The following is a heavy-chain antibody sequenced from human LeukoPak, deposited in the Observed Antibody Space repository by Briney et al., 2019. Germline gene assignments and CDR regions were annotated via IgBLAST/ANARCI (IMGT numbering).Heavy chain of an antibody. J-gene: IGHJ4*02. D-gene: IGHD6-13*01. CDR2: INHSGST. CDR3: ASTGYSSSWDTFDY. Sequence: SETLSLTCAVYGGSFSGYYWSWIRQPPGKGLEWIGEINHSGSTNYNPSLKSRVTISVDTSKNQFSLKLSSVTAADTAVYYCASTGYSSSWDTFDYWGQGTLVTVSS. V-gene: IGHV4-34*01. CDR1: GGSFSGYY.